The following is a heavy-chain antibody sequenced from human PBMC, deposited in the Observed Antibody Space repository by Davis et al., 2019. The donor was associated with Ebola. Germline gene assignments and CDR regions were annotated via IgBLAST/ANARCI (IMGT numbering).Heavy chain of an antibody. V-gene: IGHV3-15*07. D-gene: IGHD3-22*01. J-gene: IGHJ4*02. CDR3: TTDYSDSSGSDY. Sequence: GESLKISCAASGFTFSNAWMNWVRPASGKGLEWVGRIKSKTDGGTTDHAAPVKGRFTISRDDSKNTLYLQMNSLKTEDTAVYYCTTDYSDSSGSDYWGQGTLVTVST. CDR2: IKSKTDGGTT. CDR1: GFTFSNAW.